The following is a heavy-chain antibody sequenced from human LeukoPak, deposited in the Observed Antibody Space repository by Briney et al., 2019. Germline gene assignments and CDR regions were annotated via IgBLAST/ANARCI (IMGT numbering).Heavy chain of an antibody. J-gene: IGHJ4*01. Sequence: GGSLRLSCAASGFTFDDHGVSWVRQAPGKGLEWVSGINWNGDSTGYADSVKGRFTISRDNAKNSLYPQMNSLRAEDTALYHCTRGNVAAATAILYFVDWGHVTLVTASS. V-gene: IGHV3-20*01. CDR1: GFTFDDHG. CDR2: INWNGDST. D-gene: IGHD6-13*01. CDR3: TRGNVAAATAILYFVD.